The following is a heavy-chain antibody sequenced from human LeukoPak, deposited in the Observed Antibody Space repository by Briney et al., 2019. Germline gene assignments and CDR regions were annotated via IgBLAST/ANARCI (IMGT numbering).Heavy chain of an antibody. CDR3: ARNFDVAGTGFWLDP. CDR1: GGSMSNFY. D-gene: IGHD6-19*01. CDR2: IYYTGTT. Sequence: PSETLSLTCTVSGGSMSNFYWGWIRQPPGRGLEWIGYIYYTGTTSYNPSLKSRVTVSIDTSQSQFSLKLSSVTAADTAVYYCARNFDVAGTGFWLDPWGQGTLVTVSS. J-gene: IGHJ5*02. V-gene: IGHV4-59*01.